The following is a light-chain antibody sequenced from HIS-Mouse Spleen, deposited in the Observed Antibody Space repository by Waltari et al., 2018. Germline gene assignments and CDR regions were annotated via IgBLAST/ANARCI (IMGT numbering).Light chain of an antibody. CDR1: QGISSY. CDR3: QQLNSYPPT. CDR2: AAS. Sequence: DIQLTQSPSFLSASVGDRVTIPCRASQGISSYLAWYQQKPGKAPKLLIYAASTLQSGVPSRFSGSGSGTEFTLTISSLQPEDFVTYYCQQLNSYPPTFGQGTKVEIK. V-gene: IGKV1-9*01. J-gene: IGKJ1*01.